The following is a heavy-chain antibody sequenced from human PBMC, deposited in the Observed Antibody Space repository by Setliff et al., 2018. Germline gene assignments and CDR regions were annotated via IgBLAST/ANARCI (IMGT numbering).Heavy chain of an antibody. Sequence: GGSLRLSCVVSGFTFSDYYMSWIRQAPGKGLEWVSYIRSSNSYTNYADSVKGRFTIFRDNAKNSLSLQMNDLRAEDTSVYYCGRDVFDFRTGQGGPWGQGTRVTAPQ. V-gene: IGHV3-11*06. D-gene: IGHD3-3*01. CDR2: IRSSNSYT. J-gene: IGHJ5*02. CDR3: GRDVFDFRTGQGGP. CDR1: GFTFSDYY.